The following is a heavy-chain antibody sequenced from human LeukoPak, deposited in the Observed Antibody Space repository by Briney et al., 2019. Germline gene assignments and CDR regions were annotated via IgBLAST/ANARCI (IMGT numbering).Heavy chain of an antibody. D-gene: IGHD3-9*01. J-gene: IGHJ4*02. V-gene: IGHV1-8*01. CDR2: MNPNSGNT. Sequence: SVTVSCKASAYTFTSYDINWVRQAPGQGLEWRGWMNPNSGNTGYAQKFQGRVTMTRNTSISTAYMELSSLRSEDTAVYYCATLRYFDWLQGSYYFDYWGQGTLVTVSS. CDR1: AYTFTSYD. CDR3: ATLRYFDWLQGSYYFDY.